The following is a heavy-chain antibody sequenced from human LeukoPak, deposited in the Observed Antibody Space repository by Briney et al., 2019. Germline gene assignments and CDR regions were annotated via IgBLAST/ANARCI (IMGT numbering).Heavy chain of an antibody. V-gene: IGHV1-69*06. CDR2: IIPISGTA. J-gene: IGHJ5*02. CDR3: ARDRGYDILTGYGWFDP. CDR1: GGTFSSYA. Sequence: EASVKVSCKASGGTFSSYAISWVRQAPGQGLEWMGGIIPISGTANYAQKFQGRVTITADKSTSTAYMVLSSLRSEDTAVYYCARDRGYDILTGYGWFDPWGQGTLVTVSS. D-gene: IGHD3-9*01.